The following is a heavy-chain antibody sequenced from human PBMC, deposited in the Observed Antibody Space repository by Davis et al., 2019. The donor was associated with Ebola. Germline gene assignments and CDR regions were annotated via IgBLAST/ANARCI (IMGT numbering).Heavy chain of an antibody. CDR2: IIPILGLA. Sequence: AASVKVSCKASGGTFSSYTISWVRLAPGQGLEWMGRIIPILGLANYAQKFQGRVTITADISTTAYMELSSLRSEDTAVYYCARARDMATIGDYAMDVWGQGTTVTVSS. V-gene: IGHV1-69*02. CDR1: GGTFSSYT. J-gene: IGHJ6*02. D-gene: IGHD5-24*01. CDR3: ARARDMATIGDYAMDV.